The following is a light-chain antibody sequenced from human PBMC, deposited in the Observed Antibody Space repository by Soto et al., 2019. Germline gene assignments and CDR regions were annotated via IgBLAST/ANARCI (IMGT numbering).Light chain of an antibody. J-gene: IGKJ1*01. CDR2: GAS. CDR3: QQYGSSPLT. V-gene: IGKV3-20*01. Sequence: IVLTQSPATLSFSPGERATLSCRASQSVSSYLAWYQQKPGQAPRLLIYGASYRATGIPDRFSGSGSGTEFTLTISRLEPEDFEVYYCQQYGSSPLTFGQGTKVDIK. CDR1: QSVSSY.